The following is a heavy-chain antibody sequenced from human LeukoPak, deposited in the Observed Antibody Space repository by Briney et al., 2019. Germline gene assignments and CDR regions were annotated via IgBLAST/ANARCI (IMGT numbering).Heavy chain of an antibody. V-gene: IGHV4-38-2*02. CDR1: GYSISSGYY. Sequence: SETLSLTCTVSGYSISSGYYWGWIRQPPGKGLEWIGSIYHSGSTYCNPSLKSRVTISVDTSKNQFSLKLSSVTAADTAVYYCASIPGSGGYSYGYFDYWGQGTLVTVSS. J-gene: IGHJ4*02. CDR2: IYHSGST. D-gene: IGHD5-18*01. CDR3: ASIPGSGGYSYGYFDY.